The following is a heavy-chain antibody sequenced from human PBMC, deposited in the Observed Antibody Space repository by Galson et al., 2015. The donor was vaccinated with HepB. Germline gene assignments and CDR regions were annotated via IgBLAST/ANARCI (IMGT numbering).Heavy chain of an antibody. CDR1: GFTFSSYS. CDR3: ARNGDLRIFDY. V-gene: IGHV3-48*04. CDR2: ISSSSSTI. J-gene: IGHJ4*02. D-gene: IGHD4-17*01. Sequence: SLRLSCAASGFTFSSYSMNWVRQAPGKGLEWVSYISSSSSTIYYADSVKGRFTISRDNAKNSLYLQMNSLRAEDTAVYYCARNGDLRIFDYWGQGTLVTVSS.